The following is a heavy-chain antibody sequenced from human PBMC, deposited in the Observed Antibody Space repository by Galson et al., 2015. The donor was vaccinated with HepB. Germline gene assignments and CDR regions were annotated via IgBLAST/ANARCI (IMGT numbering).Heavy chain of an antibody. CDR3: ARPLNYFDSENYKSVPFYFDS. D-gene: IGHD3-9*01. V-gene: IGHV5-51*03. CDR2: VNPGDSET. Sequence: QSGAEVKKPGESLKISCKGSGYNFNNYWIAWVRQMPGRGLEWMGIVNPGDSETRYSPSLQGQVTISVDKSIRTAYLQWTSLKASDSASYYCARPLNYFDSENYKSVPFYFDSWGQGTLVTVSS. CDR1: GYNFNNYW. J-gene: IGHJ4*02.